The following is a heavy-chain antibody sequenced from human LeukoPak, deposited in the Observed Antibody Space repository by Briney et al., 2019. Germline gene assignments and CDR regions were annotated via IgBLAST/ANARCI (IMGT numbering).Heavy chain of an antibody. V-gene: IGHV1-18*04. J-gene: IGHJ4*02. Sequence: ASVKVSCKASGYTFTGYYMHWVRQAPGQGLEWMGWISAYNGNTNYAQKLQGRVTMTTDTSTSTAYMELRSLRSDDTAVYYCARGVYGDYYFDYWGQGTLVTVSS. CDR3: ARGVYGDYYFDY. CDR2: ISAYNGNT. D-gene: IGHD4-17*01. CDR1: GYTFTGYY.